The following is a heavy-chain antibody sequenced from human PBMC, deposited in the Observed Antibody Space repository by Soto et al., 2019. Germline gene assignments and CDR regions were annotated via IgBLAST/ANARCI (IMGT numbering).Heavy chain of an antibody. CDR3: ARGHAVAIDY. CDR2: IYHSGST. D-gene: IGHD2-15*01. V-gene: IGHV4-30-2*01. CDR1: GGSISSGGYS. J-gene: IGHJ4*02. Sequence: SETLSLTCAVSGGSISSGGYSWSWIRQPPGKGLEWIGYIYHSGSTYYNPSLKSRVTISVDRSKNQFSLKLSSVTAADTAVYYCARGHAVAIDYWGQGTLVTVSS.